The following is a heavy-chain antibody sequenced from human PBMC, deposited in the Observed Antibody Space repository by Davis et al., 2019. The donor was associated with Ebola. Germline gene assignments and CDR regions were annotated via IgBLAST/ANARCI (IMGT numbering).Heavy chain of an antibody. CDR2: IIPIFGTA. D-gene: IGHD2-21*02. Sequence: AASVKVSCKASGGTFSSYAISWVRQAPGQGLEWMGRIIPIFGTANYAQKFQGRVTITADESTSTAYMELSSLRSEDTAVYYCARNLVTAIGNYYYGMDVWGQGTTVTVSS. J-gene: IGHJ6*02. CDR1: GGTFSSYA. CDR3: ARNLVTAIGNYYYGMDV. V-gene: IGHV1-69*13.